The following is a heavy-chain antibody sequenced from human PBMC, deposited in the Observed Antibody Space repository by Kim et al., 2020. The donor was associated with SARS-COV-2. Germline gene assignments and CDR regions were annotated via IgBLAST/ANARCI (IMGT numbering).Heavy chain of an antibody. CDR1: GFTFSSYG. D-gene: IGHD3-3*01. J-gene: IGHJ3*02. Sequence: GGSLRLSCAASGFTFSSYGMHWVRQAPGKGLEWVAVIWYDGSNKYYADSVKGRFTISRDNSKNTLYLQMNSLRAEDTAVYYCARDRAIFGVVYDAFDIWGQGTMVTVSS. CDR2: IWYDGSNK. V-gene: IGHV3-33*08. CDR3: ARDRAIFGVVYDAFDI.